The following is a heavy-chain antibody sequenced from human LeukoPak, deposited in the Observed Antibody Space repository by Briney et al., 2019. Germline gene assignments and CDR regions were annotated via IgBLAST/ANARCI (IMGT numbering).Heavy chain of an antibody. CDR2: ISYSGST. CDR1: GGSISSYY. Sequence: SETLSLTCTVSGGSISSYYWSWIRQPPGKGLEWIGYISYSGSTNYNPSLKSRVTISVGTSKKQFSLKLSSVTAADTAVYFCARGPYSYDSSGAFDIWGQGTMVTVSS. D-gene: IGHD3-22*01. V-gene: IGHV4-59*08. CDR3: ARGPYSYDSSGAFDI. J-gene: IGHJ3*02.